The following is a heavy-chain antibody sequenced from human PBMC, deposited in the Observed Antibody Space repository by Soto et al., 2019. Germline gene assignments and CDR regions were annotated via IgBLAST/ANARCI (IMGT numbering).Heavy chain of an antibody. J-gene: IGHJ4*02. CDR3: TAGGGCGGDCYGG. CDR1: GFTFSGYW. V-gene: IGHV3-74*01. Sequence: PEGSLRLSCAASGFTFSGYWMHWVRQAPGKGLVWVSRINSDGSSTSYADSVKGRFTISRDNAKNTLYLQMNSLRAEDTAVYYCTAGGGCGGDCYGGWGQGTLVTVSS. CDR2: INSDGSST. D-gene: IGHD2-21*02.